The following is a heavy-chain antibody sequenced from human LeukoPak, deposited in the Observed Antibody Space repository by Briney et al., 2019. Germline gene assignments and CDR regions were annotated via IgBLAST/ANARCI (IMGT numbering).Heavy chain of an antibody. V-gene: IGHV3-23*01. CDR3: AKDWVASSWFNWFDP. J-gene: IGHJ5*02. CDR2: ISGSGGST. CDR1: GFTFSSYA. D-gene: IGHD6-13*01. Sequence: GGSLRLSCAATGFTFSSYAMSWVRQAPGKGLEWVSAISGSGGSTYYADSVKGRFTISRDNSKNTLYLQMNSLRAEDTAVYYCAKDWVASSWFNWFDPWGQGTLVTVSS.